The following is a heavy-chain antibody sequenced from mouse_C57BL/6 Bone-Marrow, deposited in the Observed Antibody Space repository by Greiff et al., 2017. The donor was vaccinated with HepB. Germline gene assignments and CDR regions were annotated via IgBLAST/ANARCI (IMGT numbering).Heavy chain of an antibody. Sequence: VQVVESGAELARPGASVKMSCKASGYTFTSYTMHWVKQRPGQGLEWIGYINPSSGYTKYNQKFKDKATLTADKSSSTAYMQLSSLTSEDSAVYYCARSSYGYDGFAYWGQGTLVTVSA. D-gene: IGHD2-9*01. CDR1: GYTFTSYT. CDR2: INPSSGYT. V-gene: IGHV1-4*01. CDR3: ARSSYGYDGFAY. J-gene: IGHJ3*01.